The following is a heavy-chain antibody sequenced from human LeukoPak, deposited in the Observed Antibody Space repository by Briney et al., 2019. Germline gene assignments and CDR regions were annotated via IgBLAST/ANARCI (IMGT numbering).Heavy chain of an antibody. CDR3: ASDIDDYNTLAPIFQH. CDR1: GFTVSSNY. CDR2: ISGSSGPT. V-gene: IGHV3-23*01. Sequence: PGGSLGLSCAASGFTVSSNYMSWVRQAPGKGLEWVSAISGSSGPTHYADSVKGRFTISRDNSKNTLYLQMNSLRAEDTAVYYCASDIDDYNTLAPIFQHWGQGTLVTASS. D-gene: IGHD5-24*01. J-gene: IGHJ1*01.